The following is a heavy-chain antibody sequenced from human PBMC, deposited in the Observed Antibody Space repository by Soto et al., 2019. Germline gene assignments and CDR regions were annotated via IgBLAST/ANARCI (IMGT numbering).Heavy chain of an antibody. CDR1: GFTFSSYS. J-gene: IGHJ6*03. V-gene: IGHV3-48*01. D-gene: IGHD2-2*01. CDR3: ARAGIVVVPAAINYYYYMDV. Sequence: GGSLRLSCAASGFTFSSYSMNWVRQAPGKGLEWVSYISSSSSTIYYADSVKGRFTISRDNAKNSLYLQMNSLRAEDTAVYYCARAGIVVVPAAINYYYYMDVWGKGTTVTVS. CDR2: ISSSSSTI.